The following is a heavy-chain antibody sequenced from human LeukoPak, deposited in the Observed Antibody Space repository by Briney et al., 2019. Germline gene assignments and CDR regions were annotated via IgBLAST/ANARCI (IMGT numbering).Heavy chain of an antibody. V-gene: IGHV3-23*01. CDR3: ARGGSSGWPFDY. D-gene: IGHD6-19*01. CDR2: ISGSGGST. Sequence: GGSLRLSCAASGFTFSSYAMSWVRQAPGKGLEWVSAISGSGGSTYYADSVKGRFTISRDNSENTLYLQMNSLRAEDTAVYYCARGGSSGWPFDYWGQGTLVTVSS. J-gene: IGHJ4*02. CDR1: GFTFSSYA.